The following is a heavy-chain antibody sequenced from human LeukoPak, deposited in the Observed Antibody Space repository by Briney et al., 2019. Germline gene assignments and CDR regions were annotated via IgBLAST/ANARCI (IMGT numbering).Heavy chain of an antibody. CDR1: GGSISSYY. Sequence: PSETMSLTCIVSGGSISSYYWSWIRQPPGKGLEWIGYIYNSGSTNHNPSLKSRVTISVDTSRNQFSLKLSSVTAADTAVYYCARSYLTAAATGYFDYWGLGTLVTVSS. V-gene: IGHV4-59*01. D-gene: IGHD6-13*01. J-gene: IGHJ4*02. CDR3: ARSYLTAAATGYFDY. CDR2: IYNSGST.